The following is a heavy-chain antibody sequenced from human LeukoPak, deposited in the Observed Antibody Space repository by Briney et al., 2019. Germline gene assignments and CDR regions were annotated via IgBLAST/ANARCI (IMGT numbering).Heavy chain of an antibody. CDR3: AKVSGSGWHFDH. CDR1: GFTFSHYE. D-gene: IGHD6-19*01. CDR2: ISSSGILI. V-gene: IGHV3-48*03. Sequence: GGSLRLSCAASGFTFSHYEMNWVRQAPGKGLEWVSFISSSGILIYYADSVKGRFTISRDNGKNSLFLQMDSLRVEDTAVYYCAKVSGSGWHFDHWGQGTLVTVSS. J-gene: IGHJ4*02.